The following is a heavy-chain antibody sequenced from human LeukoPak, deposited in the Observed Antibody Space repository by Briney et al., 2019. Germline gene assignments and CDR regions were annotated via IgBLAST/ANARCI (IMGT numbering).Heavy chain of an antibody. V-gene: IGHV4-31*03. CDR2: IYYSGST. Sequence: PSETLSLTCTVSGGSVNSGSYYWNWIRQHPGKGLEWIGYIYYSGSTYYNPSLKSRVTISVDTSKNQFSLKLSSVTAADTAVYYCARASYDYGDYAYWGQGTLVTVSS. J-gene: IGHJ4*02. CDR3: ARASYDYGDYAY. CDR1: GGSVNSGSYY. D-gene: IGHD4-17*01.